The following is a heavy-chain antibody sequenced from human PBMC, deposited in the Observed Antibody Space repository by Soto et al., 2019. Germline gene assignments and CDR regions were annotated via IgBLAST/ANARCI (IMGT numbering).Heavy chain of an antibody. V-gene: IGHV4-39*01. D-gene: IGHD6-13*01. Sequence: NPSETLSLTCTVSGGSISSSSYYWGWIRQPPGKGLEWIGSIYYSGSTYYNPSLKSRVTISVDTSKNQFSLKLSSVTAADTAVYYCARLKQQLVYYWGQGTLVTVSS. CDR2: IYYSGST. CDR3: ARLKQQLVYY. CDR1: GGSISSSSYY. J-gene: IGHJ4*02.